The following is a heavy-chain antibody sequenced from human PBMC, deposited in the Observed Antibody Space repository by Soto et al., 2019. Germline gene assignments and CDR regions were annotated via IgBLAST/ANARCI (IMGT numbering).Heavy chain of an antibody. D-gene: IGHD3-3*01. V-gene: IGHV1-69*01. J-gene: IGHJ4*02. CDR3: ARGPHYDFWSGYSFDY. Sequence: QVQLVQSGAEVKKPGSSVKVYCKSSGGTFSSYAISWVRQAPGQGLEWMGGIIPIFGTANYAQKFQGRVTITADESTSTADMELSSLRSEDTAVYYCARGPHYDFWSGYSFDYWGQGTLVTVSS. CDR2: IIPIFGTA. CDR1: GGTFSSYA.